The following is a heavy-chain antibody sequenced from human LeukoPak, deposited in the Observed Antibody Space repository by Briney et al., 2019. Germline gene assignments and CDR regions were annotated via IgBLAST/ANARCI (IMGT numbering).Heavy chain of an antibody. V-gene: IGHV3-64*02. J-gene: IGHJ3*02. D-gene: IGHD5-12*01. CDR2: ISFDAGSI. CDR1: GFIISNYA. Sequence: GGSLRLSCAASGFIISNYAIHWVRQAPGKGLEYVSGISFDAGSIYYADSVQGRFTISRDNSKNTLYLQMGSPRLEDMAVYYCARERSSGYDFDAFDIWGQGTMVTVSS. CDR3: ARERSSGYDFDAFDI.